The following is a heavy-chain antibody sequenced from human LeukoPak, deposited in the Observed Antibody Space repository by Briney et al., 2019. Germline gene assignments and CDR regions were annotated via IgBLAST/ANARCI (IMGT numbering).Heavy chain of an antibody. Sequence: SQTLSLTCTVSGRSISIGSYYWRWIRQPAGKGLEWIGRIYTSGSTNYNPSLKSRVTISVDTSNNQFSLKLSSVTAADTAVYYWARSSIAVAGTPPSYYYYYGMDVWGQGTTVTVSS. CDR1: GRSISIGSYY. CDR3: ARSSIAVAGTPPSYYYYYGMDV. J-gene: IGHJ6*02. V-gene: IGHV4-61*02. CDR2: IYTSGST. D-gene: IGHD6-19*01.